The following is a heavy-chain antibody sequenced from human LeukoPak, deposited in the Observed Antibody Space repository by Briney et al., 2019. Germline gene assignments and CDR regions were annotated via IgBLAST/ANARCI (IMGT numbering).Heavy chain of an antibody. CDR1: GGSFRGYY. D-gene: IGHD3-10*01. Sequence: SETLSLTCAVYGGSFRGYYWSWIRQPPGKGLEWIGEINHSGSTNYNPSLKSRVTISVDTSKNQFSLKLSSVTAADTAVYYCARGPDYYGSGRIGRRRYFDYWGQGTLVTVSS. CDR2: INHSGST. CDR3: ARGPDYYGSGRIGRRRYFDY. J-gene: IGHJ4*02. V-gene: IGHV4-34*01.